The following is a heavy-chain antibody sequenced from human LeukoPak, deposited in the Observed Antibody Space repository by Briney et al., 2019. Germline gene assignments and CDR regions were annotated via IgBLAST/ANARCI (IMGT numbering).Heavy chain of an antibody. CDR3: ARDQRYSSGLWGGQGISRWFDP. J-gene: IGHJ5*02. V-gene: IGHV1-69*06. D-gene: IGHD6-19*01. CDR2: IIPIFGTA. CDR1: GDTFSNYA. Sequence: SVKVSCKASGDTFSNYAFSWVRQAPGQGLEWVGGIIPIFGTASYAQKFQGRVTIIADKSTSTAYMELSSLRSEDTAVYYCARDQRYSSGLWGGQGISRWFDPWGQGTLVTVSS.